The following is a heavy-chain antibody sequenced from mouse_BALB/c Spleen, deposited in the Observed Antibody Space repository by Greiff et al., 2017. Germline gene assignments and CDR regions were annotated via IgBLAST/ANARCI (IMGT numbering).Heavy chain of an antibody. Sequence: QVHVKQSGPELVRPGVSVKISCKGSGYTFTDYAMHWVKQSHAKSLEWIGVISTYYGNTNYNQKFKGKATMTVDKSSSTAYMELARLTSEDSAIYYCASEPYYGSSPRLAYWGQGTLFTVSA. V-gene: IGHV1-67*01. CDR2: ISTYYGNT. CDR1: GYTFTDYA. CDR3: ASEPYYGSSPRLAY. J-gene: IGHJ3*01. D-gene: IGHD1-1*01.